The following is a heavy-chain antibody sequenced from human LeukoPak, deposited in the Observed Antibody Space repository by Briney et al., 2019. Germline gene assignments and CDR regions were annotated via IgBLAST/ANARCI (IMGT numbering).Heavy chain of an antibody. Sequence: PGGSLRLSCAASGFTFSSYGMHWVRQAPGKGLEWVAVISYDGSNKYYADSVKGRFTISRDNSKNTLYLQMNSLRAEDTAVYYCAEAQGLAPQTDYWGQGTLVTVSS. CDR1: GFTFSSYG. CDR3: AEAQGLAPQTDY. D-gene: IGHD3-22*01. V-gene: IGHV3-30*18. CDR2: ISYDGSNK. J-gene: IGHJ4*02.